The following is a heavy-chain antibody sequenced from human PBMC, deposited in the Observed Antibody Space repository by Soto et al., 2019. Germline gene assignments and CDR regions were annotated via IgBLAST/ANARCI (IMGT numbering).Heavy chain of an antibody. D-gene: IGHD6-13*01. J-gene: IGHJ6*02. CDR2: IWFDGNNK. CDR1: GFTFGNNA. Sequence: QVQLVESGGNMVQPGRSLRLSCAASGFTFGNNAMHWVRNAAGKGLEWVAQIWFDGNNKYYTDSVKGRFTISRDNLKNTVYLQMDSLRADDTAVYYWARDGQQLAPYAMDVWGQGTTVIVSS. CDR3: ARDGQQLAPYAMDV. V-gene: IGHV3-33*01.